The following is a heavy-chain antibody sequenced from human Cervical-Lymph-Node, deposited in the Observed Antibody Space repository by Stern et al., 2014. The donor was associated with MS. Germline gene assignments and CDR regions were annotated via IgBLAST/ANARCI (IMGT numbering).Heavy chain of an antibody. CDR2: ISWNSGSI. CDR3: AKEPSRFGELLPYYYYGMDV. J-gene: IGHJ6*02. D-gene: IGHD3-10*01. V-gene: IGHV3-9*01. Sequence: EVQLVESGGGLVQPGRSLRLSCAASGFTFDDYAMHWVRQAPGKGLEWVSGISWNSGSIGYADSVKGRFTISRDNAKNSLYLQMNSLRAEDTALYYCAKEPSRFGELLPYYYYGMDVWGQGTTVTVSS. CDR1: GFTFDDYA.